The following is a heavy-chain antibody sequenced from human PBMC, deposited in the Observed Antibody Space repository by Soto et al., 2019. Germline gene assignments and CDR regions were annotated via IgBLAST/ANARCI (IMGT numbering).Heavy chain of an antibody. CDR3: ATSPISSFYDFWSVKGDAFDI. Sequence: ASVKVSCKVSGCALTELSMHWVRQAPGKGLEWMGGFDPEDGETIYAQKFQGRVTMTEDTSTDTAYMELSSLRSEDTAVYYCATSPISSFYDFWSVKGDAFDIWGQGTMVTVSS. CDR1: GCALTELS. D-gene: IGHD3-3*01. CDR2: FDPEDGET. V-gene: IGHV1-24*01. J-gene: IGHJ3*02.